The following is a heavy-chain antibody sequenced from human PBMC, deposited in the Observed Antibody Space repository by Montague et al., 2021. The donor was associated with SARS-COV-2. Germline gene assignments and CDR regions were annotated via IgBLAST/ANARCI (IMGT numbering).Heavy chain of an antibody. CDR3: ARLKRYFDSSGSPSAFDF. J-gene: IGHJ3*01. Sequence: SETLSLTCTVSGGSITNNIDYWAWIRQPPGKGLEWIGSIYYTGNTYYNPSLKSRVTISVVTSKNHFTLKLSSVTAAETGVYYCARLKRYFDSSGSPSAFDFWGQGTKVTVSS. CDR1: GGSITNNIDY. D-gene: IGHD3-22*01. CDR2: IYYTGNT. V-gene: IGHV4-39*02.